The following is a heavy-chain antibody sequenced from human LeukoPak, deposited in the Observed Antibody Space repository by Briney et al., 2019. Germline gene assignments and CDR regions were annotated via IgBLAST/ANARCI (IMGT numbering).Heavy chain of an antibody. CDR3: ARGNYEYVWGGIDY. CDR1: GGSINSGNYY. Sequence: SETLSLTCSVSGGSINSGNYYWNWIRQPAGKGLEWIGRIYTSGTTYYNPSLKIRVTISVDTSKNQFSLGLSSVTAADTAVYYCARGNYEYVWGGIDYWGQGTLVTVSS. CDR2: IYTSGTT. V-gene: IGHV4-61*02. J-gene: IGHJ4*02. D-gene: IGHD3-16*01.